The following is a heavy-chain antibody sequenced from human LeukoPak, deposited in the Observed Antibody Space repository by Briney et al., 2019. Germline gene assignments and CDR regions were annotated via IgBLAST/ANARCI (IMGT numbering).Heavy chain of an antibody. J-gene: IGHJ4*02. D-gene: IGHD3-10*01. CDR1: GDSISSGRDY. V-gene: IGHV4-39*07. Sequence: SETLSLTCTVSGDSISSGRDYWGWIRQPPGKGLEWIGEINHSGSTNYNPSLKSRVTISVDTSKNQFSLKLSSVTAADTAVYYCARGNVGGSGSYYNSWGQGTLVTVSS. CDR3: ARGNVGGSGSYYNS. CDR2: INHSGST.